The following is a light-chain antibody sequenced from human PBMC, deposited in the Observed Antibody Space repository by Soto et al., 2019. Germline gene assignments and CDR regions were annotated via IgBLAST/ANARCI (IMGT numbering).Light chain of an antibody. Sequence: QSALTQPASVSGSPGQSITISCTGTSTDVGRYNHVSWYQQHPGKAPKLMVYDVSNRPSWVSNRFSGSKSGITASLTISGLQAEDEADYYCTSYTSDSTYVFGTGTKVTVL. CDR1: STDVGRYNH. V-gene: IGLV2-14*01. CDR2: DVS. J-gene: IGLJ1*01. CDR3: TSYTSDSTYV.